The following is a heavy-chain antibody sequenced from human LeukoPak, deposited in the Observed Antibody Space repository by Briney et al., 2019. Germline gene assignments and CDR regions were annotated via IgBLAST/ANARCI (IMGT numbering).Heavy chain of an antibody. CDR2: ICNGDSST. CDR1: GFTFNNYN. D-gene: IGHD1-26*01. J-gene: IGHJ6*02. V-gene: IGHV3-21*01. Sequence: GGTLRNSCSSYGFTFNNYNMNWVRQSPGKGLEGVSTICNGDSSTYYAASVRGRCTISRDNAKNSLYLQMNRLRAEDTAVYYGARAEELYSGKYYINGMDVWGQGTTVTVSS. CDR3: ARAEELYSGKYYINGMDV.